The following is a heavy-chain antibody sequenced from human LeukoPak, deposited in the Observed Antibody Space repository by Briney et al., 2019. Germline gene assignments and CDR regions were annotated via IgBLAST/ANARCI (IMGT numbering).Heavy chain of an antibody. D-gene: IGHD6-19*01. Sequence: SETLSLTCAVYGGSFSGYYWSWIRQPPGKGLEWIGEINHSGSTSYNPSLKSRVTISVDTSKNQFSLKLSSVTAADTAVYYCARMGQWLVDAFDIWGQGTMVTVSS. V-gene: IGHV4-34*01. J-gene: IGHJ3*02. CDR2: INHSGST. CDR3: ARMGQWLVDAFDI. CDR1: GGSFSGYY.